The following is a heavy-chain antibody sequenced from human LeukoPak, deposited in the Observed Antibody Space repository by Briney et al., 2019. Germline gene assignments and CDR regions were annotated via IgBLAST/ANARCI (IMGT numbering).Heavy chain of an antibody. V-gene: IGHV1-8*02. CDR2: MNPNSGST. Sequence: GASVKVSCKASGYTFTSYDINWVRQATGQGLEWMGWMNPNSGSTGYAQKFQGRVTITRDTSRTTAYMELRSLRSDDTAVYFCANVAKGRYFFYYMDVWGAGTTVTVSS. CDR1: GYTFTSYD. J-gene: IGHJ6*03. CDR3: ANVAKGRYFFYYMDV. D-gene: IGHD5-12*01.